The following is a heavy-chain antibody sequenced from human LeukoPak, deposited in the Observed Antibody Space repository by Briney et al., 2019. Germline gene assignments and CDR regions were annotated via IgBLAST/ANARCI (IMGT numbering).Heavy chain of an antibody. CDR3: ARSSDSIYYYYMDV. CDR1: GGSISSYY. Sequence: SETLSLTCTVSGGSISSYYWSWIRQPPGKGLEWIGYIYYSGSTNYDPSLKSRVTISVDTSKNQFSLKLSSVTAADTAVYYCARSSDSIYYYYMDVWGKGTTVTVSS. D-gene: IGHD4-11*01. CDR2: IYYSGST. V-gene: IGHV4-59*01. J-gene: IGHJ6*03.